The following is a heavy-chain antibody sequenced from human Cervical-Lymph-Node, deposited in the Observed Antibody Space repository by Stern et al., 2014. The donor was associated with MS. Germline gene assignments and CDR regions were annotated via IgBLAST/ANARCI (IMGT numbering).Heavy chain of an antibody. CDR1: GYSFSSYA. Sequence: QVQLVQSGSELKKPGASVKVSCKASGYSFSSYAMNWVRQAPGQGLEWIGWINTHTGNATYAQGFTGRFVFSLDTSVSTAYMQISSLKAEDTAVYYCARGISMIVVDMGYWGQGTLVTVSS. CDR2: INTHTGNA. J-gene: IGHJ4*02. CDR3: ARGISMIVVDMGY. V-gene: IGHV7-4-1*02. D-gene: IGHD3-22*01.